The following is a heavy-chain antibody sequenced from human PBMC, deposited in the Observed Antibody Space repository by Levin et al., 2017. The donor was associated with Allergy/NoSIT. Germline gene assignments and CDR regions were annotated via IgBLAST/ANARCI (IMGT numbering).Heavy chain of an antibody. J-gene: IGHJ4*02. V-gene: IGHV3-74*01. D-gene: IGHD2-15*01. Sequence: GGSLRLSCAASGFTFSSYYMHWVRQAPGKGLAWVSNIHTDTSVTNCADSVKGRFTISRDNAKNTLYLQMNSLRAEDTAVYYCARGGCSATSCLDYWGQGTLVTVSS. CDR3: ARGGCSATSCLDY. CDR2: IHTDTSVT. CDR1: GFTFSSYY.